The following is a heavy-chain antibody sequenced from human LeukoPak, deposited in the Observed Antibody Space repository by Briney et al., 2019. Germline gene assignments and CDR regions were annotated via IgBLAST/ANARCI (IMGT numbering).Heavy chain of an antibody. J-gene: IGHJ4*02. CDR3: ARVDYDILTGYYRGGYYFDY. D-gene: IGHD3-9*01. V-gene: IGHV4-39*07. Sequence: KASETLSLTCTVSGGSISSGDYYWGWIRQPPGKGLEWIGSIYYSGSTYYNPSLKSRVTISVDTSKNQFSLKLSSVTAADTAVYYCARVDYDILTGYYRGGYYFDYWGQGTLVTVSS. CDR2: IYYSGST. CDR1: GGSISSGDYY.